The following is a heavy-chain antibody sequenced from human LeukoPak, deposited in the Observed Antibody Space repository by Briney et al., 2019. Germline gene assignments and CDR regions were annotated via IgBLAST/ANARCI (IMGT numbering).Heavy chain of an antibody. D-gene: IGHD3-10*01. CDR3: ARTPDGADY. J-gene: IGHJ4*02. CDR2: IKPDGTEI. V-gene: IGHV3-7*01. CDR1: GFTFSSSW. Sequence: PGGSLRLSCVASGFTFSSSWMTWFRQAPGKGLEWVANIKPDGTEIYYVDSVRGRFIVSRDNAENSLYLQMNSLRVEDTAVYYCARTPDGADYWGQGTLVTVSS.